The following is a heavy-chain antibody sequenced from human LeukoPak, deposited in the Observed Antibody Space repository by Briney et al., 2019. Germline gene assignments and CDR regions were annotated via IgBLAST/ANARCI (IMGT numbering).Heavy chain of an antibody. J-gene: IGHJ2*01. CDR1: GFTFSSYS. CDR2: ISSSSSYI. Sequence: GGSLRLSCAASGFTFSSYSMNWVRQAPGKGLEWVSSISSSSSYIYYADSVKGRFTISRDNAKNSLYLQMNSLRAEDTAVYYCARERSPKYFNLWGRGTLVTASS. V-gene: IGHV3-21*01. CDR3: ARERSPKYFNL. D-gene: IGHD3-3*01.